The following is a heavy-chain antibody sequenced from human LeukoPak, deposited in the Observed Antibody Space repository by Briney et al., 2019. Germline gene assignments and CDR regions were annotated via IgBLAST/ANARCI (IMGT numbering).Heavy chain of an antibody. CDR2: MRPTSPYT. J-gene: IGHJ3*02. CDR3: ARGGCWAEIGLDI. V-gene: IGHV1-8*01. CDR1: GYSISNYD. Sequence: ASVTVSCKASGYSISNYDINWVRQAPGQGLEGMGWMRPTSPYTGYALKFQDRVSSTSDTSINTAFMDLHSLTSEDTAVYYCARGGCWAEIGLDIWGQGTMVTVS. D-gene: IGHD2-15*01.